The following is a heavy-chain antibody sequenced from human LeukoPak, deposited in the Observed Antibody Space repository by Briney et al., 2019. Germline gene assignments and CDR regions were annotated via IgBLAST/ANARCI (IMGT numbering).Heavy chain of an antibody. V-gene: IGHV5-51*01. D-gene: IGHD1-26*01. CDR2: IYPGDSDT. CDR3: ARVVGATTFFYYYYMDV. J-gene: IGHJ6*03. CDR1: GYSFTSYW. Sequence: GESLKISCKGSGYSFTSYWIGWVRQMPGKGLEWMGIIYPGDSDTRYSPSLQGQVTISADKSISTAYLQWSSLKASGTAMYYCARVVGATTFFYYYYMDVWGKGTTVTVSS.